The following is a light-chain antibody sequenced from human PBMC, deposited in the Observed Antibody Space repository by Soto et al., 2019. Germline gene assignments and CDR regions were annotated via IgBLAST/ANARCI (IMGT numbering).Light chain of an antibody. Sequence: DIQMTQSPSSVSASVGERVTISCRASQDIGSWLAWYQQRPGEAPKLLIYTASSLESGVPSRFSGSGSGTDFTLTISSLQPEDVATYYGQQVNYFPQTFGQGTKVEIK. V-gene: IGKV1-12*01. CDR1: QDIGSW. CDR2: TAS. J-gene: IGKJ1*01. CDR3: QQVNYFPQT.